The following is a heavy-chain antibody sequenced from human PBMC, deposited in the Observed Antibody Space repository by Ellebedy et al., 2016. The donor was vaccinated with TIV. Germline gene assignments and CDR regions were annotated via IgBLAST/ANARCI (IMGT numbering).Heavy chain of an antibody. V-gene: IGHV1-2*02. CDR1: EYTFTGYY. D-gene: IGHD3-10*01. Sequence: AASVKVSCKASEYTFTGYYMHWVRQAPGQGLEWMGWINPNSGGTNYAQKFQGRVTMTRDTSISTAYMELTRLRSDDTAVYYCARDGSGAWAFDMWGQGTMVTVSS. J-gene: IGHJ3*02. CDR3: ARDGSGAWAFDM. CDR2: INPNSGGT.